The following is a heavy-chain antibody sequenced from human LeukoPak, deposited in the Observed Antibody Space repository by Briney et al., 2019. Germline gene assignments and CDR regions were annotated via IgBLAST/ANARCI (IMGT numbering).Heavy chain of an antibody. CDR1: GFTFSSYA. CDR3: ATPLDYYDSSGYHQGGD. CDR2: IKEDGTKK. V-gene: IGHV3-7*03. J-gene: IGHJ4*02. Sequence: GGSLRLSCAASGFTFSSYAMHWVRQAPGKGLEWVANIKEDGTKKNYVDSVKGRFTISRDNAKNSLYLQMNSLRAEDTAVYYCATPLDYYDSSGYHQGGDWGQGTLVTVSS. D-gene: IGHD3-22*01.